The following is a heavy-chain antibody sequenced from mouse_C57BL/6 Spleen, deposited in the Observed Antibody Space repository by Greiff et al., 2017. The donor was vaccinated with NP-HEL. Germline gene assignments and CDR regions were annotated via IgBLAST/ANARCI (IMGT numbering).Heavy chain of an antibody. CDR3: ARVYGSRAWFAY. CDR1: GFTFSDYG. J-gene: IGHJ3*01. D-gene: IGHD1-1*01. CDR2: ISSGSSTI. Sequence: EVKVEESGGGLVKPGGSLKLSCAASGFTFSDYGMHWVRQAPEKGLEWVAYISSGSSTIYYADTVKGRFTISRDNAKNTLFLQMTSLRSEDTAMYYCARVYGSRAWFAYWGQGTLVTVSA. V-gene: IGHV5-17*01.